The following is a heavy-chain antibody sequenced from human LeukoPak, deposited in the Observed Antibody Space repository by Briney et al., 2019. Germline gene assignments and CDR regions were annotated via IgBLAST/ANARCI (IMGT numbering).Heavy chain of an antibody. CDR3: TTGVDGYNFDY. CDR1: GFTFSNAW. V-gene: IGHV3-15*01. Sequence: GGSLRLSCAASGFTFSNAWMSWVRQAPGKGLEWVGRMKSKTDGGTTDYAAPVKGRFTISRDDSKNTLYLQMNSLKTEDTAVYYCTTGVDGYNFDYWGQGTLVTVSS. CDR2: MKSKTDGGTT. J-gene: IGHJ4*02. D-gene: IGHD5-24*01.